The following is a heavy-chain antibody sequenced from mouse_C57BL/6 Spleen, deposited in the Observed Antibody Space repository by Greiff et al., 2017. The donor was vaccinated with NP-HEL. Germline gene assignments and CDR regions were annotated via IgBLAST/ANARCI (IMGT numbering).Heavy chain of an antibody. CDR3: AREYGNYLDY. CDR1: GYTFTSYW. D-gene: IGHD2-1*01. Sequence: QVQLQQPGAELVRPGSSVKLSCKASGYTFTSYWMHWVKQRPIQGLEWIGNIDPSDSETHYNQKFKDKATLTVDKSSSTAYMQLSSLTSEDSAVYYCAREYGNYLDYWGQGTTLTVSS. J-gene: IGHJ2*01. V-gene: IGHV1-52*01. CDR2: IDPSDSET.